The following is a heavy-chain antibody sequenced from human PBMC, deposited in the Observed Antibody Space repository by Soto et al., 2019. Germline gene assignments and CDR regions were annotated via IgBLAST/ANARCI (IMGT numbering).Heavy chain of an antibody. V-gene: IGHV3-66*04. D-gene: IGHD6-19*01. CDR3: ARLVAAVAGHYYFDY. CDR2: IHSGGST. Sequence: EVQLVESGGGLVQPGGSLRLSCEASGITVSSNFMTWVRQAPGKGLEWVSVIHSGGSTYSAISGKGRITISRDNSKNTVYLQMTSLRLEDTAVYYCARLVAAVAGHYYFDYWGQGTLVTVSS. J-gene: IGHJ4*02. CDR1: GITVSSNF.